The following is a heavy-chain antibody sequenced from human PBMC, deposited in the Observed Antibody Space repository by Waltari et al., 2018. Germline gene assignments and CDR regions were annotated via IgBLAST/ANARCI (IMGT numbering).Heavy chain of an antibody. D-gene: IGHD2-2*02. Sequence: QVQLVQSGAEVKKPGASVKVSCKVSGYTLTELSMHWVRQAPGKGLGRMGGFDPEDGETIYAQKFQGRVTMTEDTSTDTAYMELSSLRSEDTAVYYCATHIGDCSSTSCYTFDYWGQGTLVTVSS. CDR2: FDPEDGET. CDR1: GYTLTELS. V-gene: IGHV1-24*01. CDR3: ATHIGDCSSTSCYTFDY. J-gene: IGHJ4*02.